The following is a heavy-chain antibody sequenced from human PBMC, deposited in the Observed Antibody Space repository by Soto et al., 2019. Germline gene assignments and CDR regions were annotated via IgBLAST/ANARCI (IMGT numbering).Heavy chain of an antibody. J-gene: IGHJ4*02. CDR3: ARDRAAGGY. V-gene: IGHV3-48*03. CDR1: GFSFSTYE. D-gene: IGHD6-13*01. Sequence: EVQLVESGGGLVQPGGSLRLSCAASGFSFSTYEMNWVRQAPGKGLEWVAYISSGSDTIHYADSVRGRFTVSRDNAKNSLYLQMNSLRVENTALYYCARDRAAGGYWGQGTLVTGSS. CDR2: ISSGSDTI.